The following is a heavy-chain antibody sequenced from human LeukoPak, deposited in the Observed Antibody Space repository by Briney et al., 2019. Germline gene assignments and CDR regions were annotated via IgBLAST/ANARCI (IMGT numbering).Heavy chain of an antibody. J-gene: IGHJ5*02. CDR2: IYYSGST. D-gene: IGHD3-10*01. CDR1: GGSISSGSYY. Sequence: SETLSLTCTVSGGSISSGSYYWSWIRQPPGKGLEWIGYIYYSGSTNYNPSLKSRVTISVDTSKNQFSLKLSSVTAADTAVYYCARDVGNMVRGVNWFDPWGQGTLVTVSS. V-gene: IGHV4-61*01. CDR3: ARDVGNMVRGVNWFDP.